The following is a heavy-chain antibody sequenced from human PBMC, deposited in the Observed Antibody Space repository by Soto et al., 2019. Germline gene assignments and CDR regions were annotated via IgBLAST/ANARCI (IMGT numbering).Heavy chain of an antibody. CDR3: AXXXXXSXYYDIRPPFYYYYYGMDV. J-gene: IGHJ6*02. V-gene: IGHV1-18*01. D-gene: IGHD3-22*01. CDR2: ISAYNGNT. Sequence: ASVKVSCKASGYTFTSYGISWVRQAPGQGLEWMGWISAYNGNTNYAQKLQGRVTMTTDTSTSTAYMELRSLRSDDTAVYYCAXXXXXSXYYDIRPPFYYYYYGMDVWGQGTTVTVS. CDR1: GYTFTSYG.